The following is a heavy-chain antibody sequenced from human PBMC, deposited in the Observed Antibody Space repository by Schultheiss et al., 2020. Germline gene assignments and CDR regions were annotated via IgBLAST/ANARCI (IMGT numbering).Heavy chain of an antibody. CDR3: ARDRGSYNY. CDR2: IYYSGST. Sequence: SETLSLTCSVSGDSITTYYWSRIRLPPGKGLEWITYIYYSGSTNHSPSLKSRVIISVDTSKNQFSLKVNSVSAADTAVYYCARDRGSYNYWGQGTLVTVSS. CDR1: GDSITTYY. J-gene: IGHJ4*02. D-gene: IGHD1-26*01. V-gene: IGHV4-59*01.